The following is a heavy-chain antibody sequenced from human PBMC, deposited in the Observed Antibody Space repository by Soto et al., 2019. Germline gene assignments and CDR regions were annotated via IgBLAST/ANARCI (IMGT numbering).Heavy chain of an antibody. V-gene: IGHV4-39*01. CDR3: ARQEEYYGSGSYYDY. CDR1: GGSISSSNYY. D-gene: IGHD3-10*01. CDR2: IYYSGST. J-gene: IGHJ4*02. Sequence: QLQLQESGPGLVKPSETLSLTCTVSGGSISSSNYYWGWIRQPPGKGLEWIGSIYYSGSTYYNPSLKSRVTISVDTSKNQFSLKLNSVTAADTAVYYCARQEEYYGSGSYYDYWGQGTLVTVSS.